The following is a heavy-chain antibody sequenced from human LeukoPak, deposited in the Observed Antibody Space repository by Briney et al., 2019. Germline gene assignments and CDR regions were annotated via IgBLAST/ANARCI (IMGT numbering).Heavy chain of an antibody. D-gene: IGHD6-19*01. CDR1: GFTFSSYS. J-gene: IGHJ4*02. CDR3: ARGLYSGWYDHRGNFDY. CDR2: ISSSSSYI. V-gene: IGHV3-21*01. Sequence: GGSLRLSCAASGFTFSSYSMNWVRQAPGKGLEWVSSISSSSSYIYYADSVKGRFTISRDNAKNSLYLQMNSLRAEDTAVYYCARGLYSGWYDHRGNFDYWGQGTLVTVSS.